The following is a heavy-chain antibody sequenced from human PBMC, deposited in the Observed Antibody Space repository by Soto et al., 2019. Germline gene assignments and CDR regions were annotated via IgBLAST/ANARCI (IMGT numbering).Heavy chain of an antibody. V-gene: IGHV3-33*01. CDR3: AREGGVSTIYGLDG. Sequence: PGGSLRLSCDASGFTFSKYGMHWVRQAPGQGLEWVALIWYDGNTKYYADSVKGRFTISRDNSGNTVYLQMNSLRAGDTAVYFCAREGGVSTIYGLDGCGQGTPVTVSS. D-gene: IGHD2-8*01. J-gene: IGHJ6*02. CDR1: GFTFSKYG. CDR2: IWYDGNTK.